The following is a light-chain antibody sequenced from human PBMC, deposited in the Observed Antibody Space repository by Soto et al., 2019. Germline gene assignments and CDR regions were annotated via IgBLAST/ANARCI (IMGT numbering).Light chain of an antibody. CDR3: AAWDDSLNAVV. V-gene: IGLV1-44*01. J-gene: IGLJ2*01. CDR2: SND. Sequence: QSVLTQPPSASGTPGQRVTISCSGSSSNIGRNTVNWYQQLPGTAPKLLIYSNDQRPSGVPDRFSGSKSGTSASLAISGLQSEDEADYYWAAWDDSLNAVVFGGGTKLTVL. CDR1: SSNIGRNT.